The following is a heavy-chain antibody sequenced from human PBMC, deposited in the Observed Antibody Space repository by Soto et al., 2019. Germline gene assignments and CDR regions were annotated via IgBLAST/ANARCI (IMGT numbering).Heavy chain of an antibody. CDR2: TRNKANSYTT. D-gene: IGHD1-26*01. CDR3: ARASGSYNDY. V-gene: IGHV3-72*01. J-gene: IGHJ4*02. Sequence: GGSLRLSCAASGFTFSSYGMHWVRQAPGKGLEWVGRTRNKANSYTTEYAASVKGRFTISRDDSKNSLYLQMNSLKTEDTAVYYCARASGSYNDYWGQGTLVTVSS. CDR1: GFTFSSYG.